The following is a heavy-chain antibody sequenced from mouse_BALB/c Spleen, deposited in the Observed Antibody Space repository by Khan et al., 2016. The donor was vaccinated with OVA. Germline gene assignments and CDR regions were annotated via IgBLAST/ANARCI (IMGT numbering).Heavy chain of an antibody. CDR1: GYSITTGYA. D-gene: IGHD1-1*01. CDR3: ARGNYCGYYFDY. Sequence: QLEESGPGLVKPSQSLSLTCTVTGYSITTGYAWNWIRQFQGNKLEWMGYISYSGGTSYHPSLKSRISNTRDQSKNQLFLQLNSVTTVDTATYYCARGNYCGYYFDYWGQGTPLTVSS. V-gene: IGHV3-2*02. J-gene: IGHJ2*01. CDR2: ISYSGGT.